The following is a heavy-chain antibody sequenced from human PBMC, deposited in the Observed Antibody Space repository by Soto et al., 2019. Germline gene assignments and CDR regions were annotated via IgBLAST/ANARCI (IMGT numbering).Heavy chain of an antibody. CDR1: GDSISNYY. Sequence: TLSLTCTVSGDSISNYYWSWIRQPPGKGLEWIGYFSYRGSTNYNPSLKSRVTISVDTSKNQFSPKLSSVTAADTAVYYCARHPRDSSSLLNWFDPWGQGTLVTVSS. D-gene: IGHD6-13*01. CDR2: FSYRGST. J-gene: IGHJ5*02. CDR3: ARHPRDSSSLLNWFDP. V-gene: IGHV4-59*08.